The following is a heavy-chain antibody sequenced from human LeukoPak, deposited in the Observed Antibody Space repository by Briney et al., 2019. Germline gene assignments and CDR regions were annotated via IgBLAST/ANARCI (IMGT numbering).Heavy chain of an antibody. CDR3: AKANNYYDSSGYDPY. CDR1: GFTFNSYE. V-gene: IGHV3-48*03. CDR2: ITSGGDRK. Sequence: PGGSLRLSCAASGFTFNSYELKWFRQAPGKGLEWVSYITSGGDRKHYADSVRGRFTISRDNAKNSLYLQMNSLRAEDTAVYYCAKANNYYDSSGYDPYWGQGTLVTVSS. J-gene: IGHJ4*02. D-gene: IGHD3-22*01.